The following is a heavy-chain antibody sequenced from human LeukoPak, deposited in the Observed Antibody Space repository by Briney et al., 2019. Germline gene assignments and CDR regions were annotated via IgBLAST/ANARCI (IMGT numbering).Heavy chain of an antibody. CDR1: GFTVSSNY. CDR2: IYSGGST. D-gene: IGHD6-19*01. Sequence: GGSLRLSCAASGFTVSSNYMSWVRQAPGKGLEWVSVIYSGGSTYYADSVKGRFTISRDNSKNTLYLQMNSLRAEDTAVYYCAKDRTWGDRGWLDYWGQGILVTVSS. J-gene: IGHJ4*02. V-gene: IGHV3-53*01. CDR3: AKDRTWGDRGWLDY.